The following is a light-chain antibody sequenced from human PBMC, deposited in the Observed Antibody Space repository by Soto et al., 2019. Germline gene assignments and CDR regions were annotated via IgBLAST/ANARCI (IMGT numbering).Light chain of an antibody. J-gene: IGKJ5*01. CDR1: QSVISN. CDR3: QQRSNWPPIT. V-gene: IGKV3-11*01. CDR2: DAS. Sequence: EIVLTQSPATLSLSPGERATLSCRASQSVISNLAWYRQKPGQAPRLLIYDASNRATGIPARFSGSGSGTDFTLTISSLEPEDFAVYYCQQRSNWPPITFGQGTRLEIK.